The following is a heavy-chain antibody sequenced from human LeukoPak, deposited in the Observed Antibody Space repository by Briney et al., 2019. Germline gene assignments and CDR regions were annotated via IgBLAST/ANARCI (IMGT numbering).Heavy chain of an antibody. D-gene: IGHD2-21*02. CDR1: GFTFDYYT. CDR3: AKDNRFESTPYCGGDCPTPIDYYYYMDV. Sequence: GGSLRLSCAASGFTFDYYTMHWVRQAPGKGLEWVSLISWGGGSTYYADSVKGRFTISRDNSKNSLYLQMNSLRTEDTALYYCAKDNRFESTPYCGGDCPTPIDYYYYMDVWGKGTTVTISS. CDR2: ISWGGGST. V-gene: IGHV3-43*01. J-gene: IGHJ6*03.